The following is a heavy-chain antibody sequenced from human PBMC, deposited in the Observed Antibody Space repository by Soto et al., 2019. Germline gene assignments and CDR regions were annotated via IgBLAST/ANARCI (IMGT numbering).Heavy chain of an antibody. V-gene: IGHV4-39*01. D-gene: IGHD7-27*01. J-gene: IGHJ4*02. CDR1: GGSISSNNYY. CDR2: MSYSRST. CDR3: HLRPTNWGGGYFDY. Sequence: SETLSLTCFVSGGSISSNNYYWGWIRQPPGKGLEWIGSMSYSRSTYYNPSLKSRVTISVDTSKNQFSLKLTSVTAADTADCASHLRPTNWGGGYFDYWGQGPLVTVSS.